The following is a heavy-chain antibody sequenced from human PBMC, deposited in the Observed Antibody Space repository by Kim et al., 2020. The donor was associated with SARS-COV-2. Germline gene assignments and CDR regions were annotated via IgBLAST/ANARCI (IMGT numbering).Heavy chain of an antibody. V-gene: IGHV3-7*01. CDR2: IKQDGSEK. J-gene: IGHJ6*02. D-gene: IGHD3-10*01. CDR1: GFTFSSYW. CDR3: ARDLGLLWFGESIFRTYYGMDV. Sequence: GGSLRLSCAASGFTFSSYWMSWVRQAPGKGLEWVANIKQDGSEKYYVDSVKGRFTISRDNAKNSLYLQMNSLRAEDTAVYYCARDLGLLWFGESIFRTYYGMDVWGQGTTVTVSS.